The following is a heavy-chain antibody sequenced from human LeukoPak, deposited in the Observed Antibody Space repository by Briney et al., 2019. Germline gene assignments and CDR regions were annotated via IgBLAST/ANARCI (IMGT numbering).Heavy chain of an antibody. D-gene: IGHD2-8*01. CDR2: IIPIFGTA. J-gene: IGHJ4*02. CDR1: GGTFSSYA. CDR3: ARDSSRTKAFDY. V-gene: IGHV1-69*05. Sequence: WASVKVSCKASGGTFSSYAISWVRQAPGQGLEWMGGIIPIFGTANYAQKFQGRVTITRDTSASTAYMELSSLRSEDTAVYYCARDSSRTKAFDYWGQGTLVTVSS.